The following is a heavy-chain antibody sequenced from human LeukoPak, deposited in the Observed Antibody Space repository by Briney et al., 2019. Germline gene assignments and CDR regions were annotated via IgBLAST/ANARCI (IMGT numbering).Heavy chain of an antibody. Sequence: SETLSLTCAVYGGSFSGYYWSWIRQPPGKGLEWIAIMHHTGSTHYNPSLQSRVTISIDTSKNHFSLKLRSVSAADTAIYYCATSEGGGFFDYWGQGTPVTVSS. V-gene: IGHV4-34*01. CDR2: MHHTGST. CDR3: ATSEGGGFFDY. J-gene: IGHJ4*02. CDR1: GGSFSGYY. D-gene: IGHD4-23*01.